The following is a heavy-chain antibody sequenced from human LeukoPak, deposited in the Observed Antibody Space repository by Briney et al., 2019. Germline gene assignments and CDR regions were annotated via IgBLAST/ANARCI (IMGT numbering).Heavy chain of an antibody. CDR3: ATRRKEMATISFRDPDY. J-gene: IGHJ4*02. D-gene: IGHD5-24*01. Sequence: SETLSLTCTVSGGSISSSSYYWSWVRQPPGKGLEWTGSIYYNGSTYYNPSLKSRVTISVDTSKNQFSLKLSSVTAADTAVYYCATRRKEMATISFRDPDYWGQGTLVTVSS. CDR1: GGSISSSSYY. V-gene: IGHV4-39*07. CDR2: IYYNGST.